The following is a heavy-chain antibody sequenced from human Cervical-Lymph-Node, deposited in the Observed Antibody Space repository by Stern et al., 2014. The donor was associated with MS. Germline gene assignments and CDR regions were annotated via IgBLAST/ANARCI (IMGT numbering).Heavy chain of an antibody. J-gene: IGHJ3*01. D-gene: IGHD3-22*01. CDR3: VRRRDSAGYDTFDL. Sequence: EVHLVESGAEVKKPGESLKISCRTSGYTFSNFWIGWVRQMPGKGLEWMGVIYPADSDTTYSPSCQGQVTISADESISTAYLQWRSLKASDTAMYYCVRRRDSAGYDTFDLWGQGTMLIVSS. CDR2: IYPADSDT. CDR1: GYTFSNFW. V-gene: IGHV5-51*01.